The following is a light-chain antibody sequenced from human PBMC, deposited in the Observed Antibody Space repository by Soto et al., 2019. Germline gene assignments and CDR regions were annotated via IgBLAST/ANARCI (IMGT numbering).Light chain of an antibody. CDR3: SSYTINSTPYV. CDR2: QVT. V-gene: IGLV2-14*01. CDR1: SSDLAIYNY. J-gene: IGLJ1*01. Sequence: QSVLTQPASVSGSPGQSITISCTGTSSDLAIYNYVSWYQQQPGKAPKLMIYQVTNRPSGVSNRFSGSKSGNTASLTISGLQAEDEADYYCSSYTINSTPYVFGTGTKLTVL.